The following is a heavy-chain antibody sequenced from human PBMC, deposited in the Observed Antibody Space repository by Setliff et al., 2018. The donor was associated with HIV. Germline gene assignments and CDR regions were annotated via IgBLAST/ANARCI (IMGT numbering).Heavy chain of an antibody. Sequence: PSETLSLTCAVYGGSFSDYYWSWIRQPPGKGLEWTGSIHYSGITHYNPSLKSRLTMSVDTSKDQVSLKLTSVTAADTAVYYCARYKCINFACVGFDIWGQGTVVTVSS. V-gene: IGHV4-34*10. CDR1: GGSFSDYY. CDR2: IHYSGIT. D-gene: IGHD3-9*01. J-gene: IGHJ3*02. CDR3: ARYKCINFACVGFDI.